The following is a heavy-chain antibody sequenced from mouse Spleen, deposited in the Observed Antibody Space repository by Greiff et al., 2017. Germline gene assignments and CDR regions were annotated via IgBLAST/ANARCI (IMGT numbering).Heavy chain of an antibody. CDR1: GYSFTGYF. J-gene: IGHJ3*01. V-gene: IGHV1-20*01. CDR2: INPYNGDT. D-gene: IGHD2-4*01. Sequence: VQLQQSGPELVKPGDSVKISCKASGYSFTGYFMNWVMQSHGKSLEWIGRINPYNGDTFYNQKFKGKATLTVDKSSSTAHMELRSLTSDDSAVYFCARSRQYYDYDFPFAYWGQGTLVTVSA. CDR3: ARSRQYYDYDFPFAY.